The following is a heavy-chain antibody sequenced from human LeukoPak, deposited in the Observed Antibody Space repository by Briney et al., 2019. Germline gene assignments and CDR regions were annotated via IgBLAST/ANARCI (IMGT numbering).Heavy chain of an antibody. V-gene: IGHV4-38-2*01. CDR1: GYSISSGYY. J-gene: IGHJ4*02. D-gene: IGHD5-24*01. Sequence: SETLSLTCADSGYSISSGYYWGWIRQPPGKGLEWIGSIYHSGSTYYNPSLKSRVTISVDTSKNQFSLKLSSVTAADTAVYYCARSPERWLQLLIDYWGQGTLVTVSS. CDR3: ARSPERWLQLLIDY. CDR2: IYHSGST.